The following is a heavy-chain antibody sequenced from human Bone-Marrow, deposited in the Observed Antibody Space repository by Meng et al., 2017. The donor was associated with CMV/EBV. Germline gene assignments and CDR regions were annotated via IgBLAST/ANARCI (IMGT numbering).Heavy chain of an antibody. Sequence: GSLRLSCAVYGGSFSGYYWSWIRQPPGKGLEWIGEINHSGSTNYNPSLKSRVTISVDTSKNQFSLKLSSVTAADTAVYYCARGRALTRYCSSTSCYPFDYWGQGTRVTGSS. CDR3: ARGRALTRYCSSTSCYPFDY. V-gene: IGHV4-34*01. D-gene: IGHD2-2*01. J-gene: IGHJ4*02. CDR2: INHSGST. CDR1: GGSFSGYY.